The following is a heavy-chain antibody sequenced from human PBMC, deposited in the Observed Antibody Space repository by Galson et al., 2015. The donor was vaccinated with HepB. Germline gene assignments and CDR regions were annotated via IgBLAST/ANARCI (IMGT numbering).Heavy chain of an antibody. CDR2: IYPDDSDT. CDR3: ARGAISSGEIIVSDYYFDY. D-gene: IGHD3-16*02. Sequence: QSGAEVKKPGESLKISCQGFRYTFTNYWIGWVRQVPGKGLQWMGIIYPDDSDTRYSPSFEGQVTISADKSISTAYLQWSSLKASDSAIYYCARGAISSGEIIVSDYYFDYWGQGTLVTVSS. J-gene: IGHJ4*02. CDR1: RYTFTNYW. V-gene: IGHV5-51*01.